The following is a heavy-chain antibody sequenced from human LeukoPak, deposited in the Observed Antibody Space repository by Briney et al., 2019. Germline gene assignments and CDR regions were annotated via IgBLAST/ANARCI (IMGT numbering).Heavy chain of an antibody. Sequence: SETLSLTCAVYGGSLSGYYWSWIRQPPGKGLEWIGEINHSGSTNYNPSLKSRVTISVDTSKNQFSLKLSSVTAADTAVYYCARARLYSGSENDYWGQGTLVTVSS. V-gene: IGHV4-34*01. CDR3: ARARLYSGSENDY. D-gene: IGHD1-26*01. CDR1: GGSLSGYY. CDR2: INHSGST. J-gene: IGHJ4*02.